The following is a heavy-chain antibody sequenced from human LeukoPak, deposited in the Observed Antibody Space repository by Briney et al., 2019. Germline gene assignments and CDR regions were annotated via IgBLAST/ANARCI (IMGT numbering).Heavy chain of an antibody. Sequence: GGSLRLSCAASGFSVSSYAMSWVRQAPGKGLEWVSGISGSGISTHYADSVKGRFTISRDKSKNTLYLQMNSLRVEDTAVYYCARAQYSDISTGPSDYWGQGTLVTVSS. V-gene: IGHV3-23*01. CDR3: ARAQYSDISTGPSDY. CDR2: ISGSGIST. D-gene: IGHD3-9*01. CDR1: GFSVSSYA. J-gene: IGHJ4*02.